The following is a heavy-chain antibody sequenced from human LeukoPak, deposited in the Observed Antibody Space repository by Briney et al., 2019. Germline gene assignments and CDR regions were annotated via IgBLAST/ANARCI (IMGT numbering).Heavy chain of an antibody. CDR3: TTETNWYFDL. Sequence: PGGSLRLSCAASGFTFRNYAMSWVRQAPGKGLEWIGRIKSKTDGGTTDYAAPVKGRFTISRDDSENTLYLQMNSLKTEDTAVYFCTTETNWYFDLWGRGTLVTVSS. CDR1: GFTFRNYA. CDR2: IKSKTDGGTT. J-gene: IGHJ2*01. V-gene: IGHV3-15*01. D-gene: IGHD1-1*01.